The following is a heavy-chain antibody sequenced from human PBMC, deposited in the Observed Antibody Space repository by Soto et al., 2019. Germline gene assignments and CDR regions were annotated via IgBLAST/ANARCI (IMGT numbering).Heavy chain of an antibody. CDR3: ASCFWSGYHV. CDR1: GGSISSGGYS. D-gene: IGHD3-3*01. J-gene: IGHJ4*02. V-gene: IGHV4-30-2*01. Sequence: PSETLSLTCAVSGGSISSGGYSWSWIRQPPGKGLEWIGYIYHSGSTYYNPSLKSRVTISVDRSKNQFSLKLSYVTAADTAVYYCASCFWSGYHVWGQGTLVTVSS. CDR2: IYHSGST.